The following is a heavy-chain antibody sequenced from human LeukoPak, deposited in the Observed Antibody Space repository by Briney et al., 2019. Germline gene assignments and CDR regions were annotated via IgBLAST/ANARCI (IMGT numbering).Heavy chain of an antibody. CDR2: IYYSGST. CDR3: ARGVPAAVTDQRNWFDP. J-gene: IGHJ5*02. CDR1: GGSFSGYY. D-gene: IGHD2-2*01. V-gene: IGHV4-59*01. Sequence: SETLSLTCAVYGGSFSGYYWSWIRQPPGKGLEWIGYIYYSGSTNYNPSLKSRVTISVDTSKNQFSLKLSSVTAADTAVYYCARGVPAAVTDQRNWFDPWGQGTLVTVSS.